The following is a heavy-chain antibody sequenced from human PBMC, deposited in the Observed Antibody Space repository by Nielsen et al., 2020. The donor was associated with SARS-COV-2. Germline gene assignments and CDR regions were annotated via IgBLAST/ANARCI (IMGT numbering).Heavy chain of an antibody. CDR3: ARDRRIAAALGAFDI. V-gene: IGHV1-2*06. CDR2: INPNSGGT. CDR1: GYTFTGYY. Sequence: ASVKVSCKASGYTFTGYYMHWVRQAPGQGLEWMGRINPNSGGTNYAQKFQGRVTMTRDTSISTAYMELSRLRSDDTAVYYCARDRRIAAALGAFDIWGQGTMVTVSS. D-gene: IGHD6-13*01. J-gene: IGHJ3*02.